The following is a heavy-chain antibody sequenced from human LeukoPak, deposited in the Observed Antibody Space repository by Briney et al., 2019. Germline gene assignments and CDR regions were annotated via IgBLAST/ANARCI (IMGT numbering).Heavy chain of an antibody. D-gene: IGHD3-3*01. CDR2: ISGSGGST. J-gene: IGHJ3*02. CDR3: AKMGDFWSGYYSRRYDAFDI. V-gene: IGHV3-23*01. CDR1: GFTFSSYA. Sequence: GGSLRLSCAASGFTFSSYAMSWVRQAPGRGLESVSAISGSGGSTYYADSVKGRFTISRDNSKNTLYLQMNSLRAEDTAVYYCAKMGDFWSGYYSRRYDAFDIWGQGTMVTVSS.